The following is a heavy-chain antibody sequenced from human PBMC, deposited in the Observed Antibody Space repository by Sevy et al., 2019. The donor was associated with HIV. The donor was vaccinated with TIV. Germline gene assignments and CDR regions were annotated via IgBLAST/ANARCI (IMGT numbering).Heavy chain of an antibody. V-gene: IGHV3-30*02. CDR1: GFTFSSYG. CDR3: AKDGDIVVVPADDENYYYYYGMDV. CDR2: IRYDGSNK. J-gene: IGHJ6*02. Sequence: GGSLRLSCAASGFTFSSYGMHWVRQAPGKGLEWVAFIRYDGSNKYYADSVKGRLTISRENSKNTLYLQMNSLRAEDTAVYYCAKDGDIVVVPADDENYYYYYGMDVWGQGTTVTVSS. D-gene: IGHD2-2*01.